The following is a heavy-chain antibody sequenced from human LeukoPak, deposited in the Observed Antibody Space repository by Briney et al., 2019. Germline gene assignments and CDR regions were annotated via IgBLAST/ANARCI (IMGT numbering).Heavy chain of an antibody. Sequence: GESLRLYCVASGFTFTDHPMNWVRQAPGKGLEWISYIGGDGIAFYADSVKGRFTASKDDARKSMYLQMNSLRVEDTAVYYCAKDRANWAIDDWGQGTQVTVSS. CDR1: GFTFTDHP. CDR3: AKDRANWAIDD. D-gene: IGHD3-16*01. V-gene: IGHV3-48*04. CDR2: IGGDGIA. J-gene: IGHJ4*02.